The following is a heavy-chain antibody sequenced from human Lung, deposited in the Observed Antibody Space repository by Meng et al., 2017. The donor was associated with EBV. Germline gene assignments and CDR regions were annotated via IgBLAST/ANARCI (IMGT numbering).Heavy chain of an antibody. CDR3: ARVRGWELL. CDR2: IYYSGST. D-gene: IGHD1-26*01. J-gene: IGHJ4*02. V-gene: IGHV4-59*01. Sequence: QGQLQESGPGLVKPSETLFLTCTVSGGSISSYYWSWIRQPPGKGLEWIGYIYYSGSTNYNPSLKSRVTISVDTSKNQFSLKLSSVTAADTAVYYCARVRGWELLWGQGTLVTVSS. CDR1: GGSISSYY.